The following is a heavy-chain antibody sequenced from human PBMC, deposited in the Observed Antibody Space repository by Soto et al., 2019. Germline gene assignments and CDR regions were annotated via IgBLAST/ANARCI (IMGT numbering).Heavy chain of an antibody. CDR3: ARDRITLANDAFDI. CDR1: GGSISSYY. CDR2: IYTSGST. D-gene: IGHD3-10*01. Sequence: SETLSLTCTVSGGSISSYYWSWIRQPAGKGLEWIGRIYTSGSTNYNPSLKSRVTMSVDTSKNQFSLNLSSVTAAADTAVYYCARDRITLANDAFDIWGQGTMVTVSS. J-gene: IGHJ3*02. V-gene: IGHV4-4*07.